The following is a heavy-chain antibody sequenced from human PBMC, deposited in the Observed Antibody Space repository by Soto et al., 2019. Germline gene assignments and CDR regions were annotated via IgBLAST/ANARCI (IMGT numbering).Heavy chain of an antibody. J-gene: IGHJ4*02. CDR2: ITGAGDNT. Sequence: EVQLSESGGGFVQPGGSQRLSCEASGFSFSDYSMSWVRQAPGKGLEWVSFITGAGDNTYYADSVKGRFTISRDDSRNTVFLQMTSLCPDDTAIYFCVRDIRDWGECSVFKLWGQGARVTVS. CDR3: VRDIRDWGECSVFKL. V-gene: IGHV3-23*01. D-gene: IGHD3-16*01. CDR1: GFSFSDYS.